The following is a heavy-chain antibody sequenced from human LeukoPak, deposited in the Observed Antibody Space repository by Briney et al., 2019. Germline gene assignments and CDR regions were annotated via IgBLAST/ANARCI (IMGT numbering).Heavy chain of an antibody. CDR3: AKGVPSGQEYFQH. V-gene: IGHV3-66*02. CDR1: GFTFSSYA. Sequence: GGSLRLSCAASGFTFSSYAMSWVRQAPGKGLEWVSVISSGGSTSYADSVKGRFTISRDNSENTLYLQMNSLRAEDTAVYYCAKGVPSGQEYFQHWGQGTLVTVSS. D-gene: IGHD1-1*01. J-gene: IGHJ1*01. CDR2: ISSGGST.